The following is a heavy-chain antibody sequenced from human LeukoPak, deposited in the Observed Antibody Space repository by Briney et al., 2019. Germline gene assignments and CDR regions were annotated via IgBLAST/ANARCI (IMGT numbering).Heavy chain of an antibody. V-gene: IGHV1-2*02. CDR1: GYTFTSYY. D-gene: IGHD3-9*01. CDR2: INPNSGGT. CDR3: ARVNVLRYFDWSDPDAFDI. J-gene: IGHJ3*02. Sequence: GASVKVSCKASGYTFTSYYMHWVRQAPGQGLEWMGWINPNSGGTNYAQKFQGRVTMTRDTSISTAYMELSRLRSDDTAVYYCARVNVLRYFDWSDPDAFDIWGQGTMVTVSS.